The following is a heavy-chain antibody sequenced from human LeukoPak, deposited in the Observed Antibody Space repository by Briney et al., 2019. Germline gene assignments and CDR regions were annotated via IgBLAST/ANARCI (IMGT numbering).Heavy chain of an antibody. J-gene: IGHJ4*02. Sequence: SVKVSCKASGGTFSSYAISWVRQAPGQGLEWMGGIIPMFGTAKYAQKFQGRVTITADESTSTAYMELSSLGSEDTAVYYCARGRCSSTSSYSDYWGQGTLVTVSS. V-gene: IGHV1-69*01. D-gene: IGHD2-2*01. CDR3: ARGRCSSTSSYSDY. CDR2: IIPMFGTA. CDR1: GGTFSSYA.